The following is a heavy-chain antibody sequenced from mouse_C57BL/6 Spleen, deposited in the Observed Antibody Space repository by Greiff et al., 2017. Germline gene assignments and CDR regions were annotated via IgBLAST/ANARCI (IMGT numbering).Heavy chain of an antibody. CDR2: IRSKSNNYAT. D-gene: IGHD2-3*01. Sequence: EVQLVESGGGLVQPKGSLKLSCAASGFSFNTYAMNWVRQAPGKGLEWVARIRSKSNNYATYYADSVKDRFTISRDDSESMLYLQMNNLKTEDTAMYYCVRHFYDGYYGAMDYWGQGTSVTVSS. J-gene: IGHJ4*01. V-gene: IGHV10-1*01. CDR1: GFSFNTYA. CDR3: VRHFYDGYYGAMDY.